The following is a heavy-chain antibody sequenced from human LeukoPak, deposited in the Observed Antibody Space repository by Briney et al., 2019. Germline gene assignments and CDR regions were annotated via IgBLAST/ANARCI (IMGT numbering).Heavy chain of an antibody. CDR2: ISYDGSKK. V-gene: IGHV3-30*18. J-gene: IGHJ6*02. CDR3: AKDELRFLEWLLSRMDV. Sequence: GGSLRLSCAASGFTFSSYGMHWVRQAPGKGLEWVAVISYDGSKKYYADSVKGRVTISRDNSKNTLYLQMNSLRAEDTAVYYCAKDELRFLEWLLSRMDVWGQGTTVTVSS. CDR1: GFTFSSYG. D-gene: IGHD3-3*01.